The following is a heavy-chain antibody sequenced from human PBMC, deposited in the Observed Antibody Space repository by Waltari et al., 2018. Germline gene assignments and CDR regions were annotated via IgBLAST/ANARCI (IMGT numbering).Heavy chain of an antibody. Sequence: QVQLVQSGAAVKKPGASVKVSCKVSGYTLTELSMHWVRLASGKGLEWMGGFDPEDGETIYAQKFQGRVTMTEDTSTDTAYMELSSLRSEDTAVYYCATDMGGTGDYYYYMDVWGKGTTVTVSS. V-gene: IGHV1-24*01. CDR1: GYTLTELS. CDR2: FDPEDGET. CDR3: ATDMGGTGDYYYYMDV. J-gene: IGHJ6*03. D-gene: IGHD2-8*02.